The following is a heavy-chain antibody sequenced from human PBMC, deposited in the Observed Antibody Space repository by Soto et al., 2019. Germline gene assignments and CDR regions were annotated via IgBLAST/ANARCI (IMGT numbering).Heavy chain of an antibody. V-gene: IGHV3-21*01. D-gene: IGHD3-3*01. CDR1: GFTFSSYS. Sequence: GGSLRLSCAASGFTFSSYSMNWVRQAPGKGLEWVSSISSSSSYIYYADSVKGRFTISRDNAKNSLYLQMNSLRAEDTAVYYCARDPVGYYDFWSGYDAFDIWGQGTMVTVSS. CDR3: ARDPVGYYDFWSGYDAFDI. CDR2: ISSSSSYI. J-gene: IGHJ3*02.